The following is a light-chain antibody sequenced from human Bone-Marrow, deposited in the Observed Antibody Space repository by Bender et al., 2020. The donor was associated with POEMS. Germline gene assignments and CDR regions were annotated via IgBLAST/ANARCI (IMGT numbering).Light chain of an antibody. CDR2: FSH. V-gene: IGLV1-47*02. CDR1: SSNIGAHA. CDR3: ALWDDSLSGPRV. Sequence: QSVLTQPPSASGTPGQRVTISCSGGSSNIGAHAVNWYQHLPGTAPKLLIYFSHRRPSEVPDRFSGSRSGASASLAISGLRSEDDADYYCALWDDSLSGPRVFGGGTKLTVL. J-gene: IGLJ3*02.